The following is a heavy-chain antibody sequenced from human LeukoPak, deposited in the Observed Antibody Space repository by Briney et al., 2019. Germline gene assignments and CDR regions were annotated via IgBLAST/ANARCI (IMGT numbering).Heavy chain of an antibody. Sequence: GGSLRLSCAASGFTFSSYWMHWVRQAPGKGLVWVSHINSDGSSTSYAASVKGRFTISRDNAKNSLYLQMNSLRAEDTAVYYCASIGGYSGYDPYYYGMDVWGQGTTVTVSS. CDR3: ASIGGYSGYDPYYYGMDV. CDR1: GFTFSSYW. V-gene: IGHV3-74*01. CDR2: INSDGSST. D-gene: IGHD5-12*01. J-gene: IGHJ6*02.